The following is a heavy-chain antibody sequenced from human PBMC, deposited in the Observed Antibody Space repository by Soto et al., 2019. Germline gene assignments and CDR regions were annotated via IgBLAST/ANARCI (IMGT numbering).Heavy chain of an antibody. CDR3: AKAVVVVAATPYYFDY. CDR2: ISGSGGST. V-gene: IGHV3-23*01. D-gene: IGHD2-15*01. CDR1: GFTFSSYA. J-gene: IGHJ4*02. Sequence: EVQLLESGGGLVQPGGSLRLSCAASGFTFSSYAMSWVRQAPGKGLEWVSAISGSGGSTYYADSVKGRFTISRDNSKNGLYRQMKSLRAEETAVYYCAKAVVVVAATPYYFDYWGQGTQVTVSS.